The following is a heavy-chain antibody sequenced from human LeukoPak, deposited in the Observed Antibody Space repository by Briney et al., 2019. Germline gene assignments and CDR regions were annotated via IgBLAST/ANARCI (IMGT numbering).Heavy chain of an antibody. J-gene: IGHJ6*02. CDR1: GVSISTYD. Sequence: GGALRLSCVACGVSISTYDMFWVRQPTGKGLDCVCVSGTAGDTYYPDSVKDRFTISRDNVRNSLSLQMITLRAGDTATYYCPRAGKEYQFHGMDVWGQGTTVTVSS. V-gene: IGHV3-13*01. CDR2: SGTAGDT. CDR3: PRAGKEYQFHGMDV. D-gene: IGHD2-2*01.